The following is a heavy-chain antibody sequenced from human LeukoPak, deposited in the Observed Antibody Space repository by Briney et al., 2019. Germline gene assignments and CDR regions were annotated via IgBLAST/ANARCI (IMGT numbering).Heavy chain of an antibody. Sequence: GGSLRLSCAASGFTFSSYSMNWVRQAPGKGLEWVSCISSSSSYIYYADSVKGRFTISRDNAKNSLYLQMNSLRAEDTAVYYCARADPYGSGSYYKNYYYMDVWGKGTTVTVSS. CDR1: GFTFSSYS. D-gene: IGHD3-10*01. V-gene: IGHV3-21*01. CDR3: ARADPYGSGSYYKNYYYMDV. J-gene: IGHJ6*03. CDR2: ISSSSSYI.